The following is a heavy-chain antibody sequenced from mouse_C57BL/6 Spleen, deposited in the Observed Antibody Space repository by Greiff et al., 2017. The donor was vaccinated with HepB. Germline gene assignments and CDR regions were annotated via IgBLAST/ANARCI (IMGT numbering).Heavy chain of an antibody. CDR3: ARGGQAGKVFDY. J-gene: IGHJ2*01. V-gene: IGHV1-53*01. Sequence: QVQLKESGTELVKPGASVKLSCKASGYTFTSYWMHWVKQRPGQGLEWIGNINPSNGGTNYNEKFKSKATLTVDKSSSTAYMQLSSLTSEDSAVYYCARGGQAGKVFDYWGQGTTLTVSS. CDR2: INPSNGGT. D-gene: IGHD4-1*01. CDR1: GYTFTSYW.